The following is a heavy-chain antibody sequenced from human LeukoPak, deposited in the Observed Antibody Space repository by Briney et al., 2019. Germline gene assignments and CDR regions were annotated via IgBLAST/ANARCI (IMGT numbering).Heavy chain of an antibody. CDR2: IYYSGST. V-gene: IGHV4-59*01. Sequence: SQTLSLTCTVSGGSFSSYYWSWIRQTLGKGVEWVGYIYYSGSTNYNPSLKSRVTISVDTSKNQFSLKLSSVTAADTAVYYCARDHPGGDSSFDYWGQGTLVTVSS. J-gene: IGHJ4*02. CDR3: ARDHPGGDSSFDY. D-gene: IGHD4-23*01. CDR1: GGSFSSYY.